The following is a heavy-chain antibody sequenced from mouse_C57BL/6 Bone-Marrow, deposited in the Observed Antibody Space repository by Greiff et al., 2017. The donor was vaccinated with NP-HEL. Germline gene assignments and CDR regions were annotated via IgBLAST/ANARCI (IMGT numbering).Heavy chain of an antibody. J-gene: IGHJ3*01. CDR2: INPNNGGT. V-gene: IGHV1-26*01. CDR1: GYTFTDYY. Sequence: EVQLQQSGPELVKPGASVKISCKASGYTFTDYYMNWVKQSPGKSLEWIGDINPNNGGTSYNQKFKGKATLTVDKSSSTAYMELRSLTSEDSAVYYCARGWFAYWGQGTLVTVSA. CDR3: ARGWFAY.